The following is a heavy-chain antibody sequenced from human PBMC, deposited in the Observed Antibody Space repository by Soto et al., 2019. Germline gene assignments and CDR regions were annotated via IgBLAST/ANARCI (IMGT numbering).Heavy chain of an antibody. D-gene: IGHD3-16*02. CDR3: AKDWGYDYVWGSYRAPYLDY. V-gene: IGHV3-23*01. CDR2: ISGSGGNT. Sequence: HPGGSLRLSCAASGFTFSSYAMSWVRQAPWKGLEWVSGISGSGGNTYYIDSVKGRFTISRDNSKNMLYLQMNSLRAEDTALYYCAKDWGYDYVWGSYRAPYLDYWGQGTLVTVSS. CDR1: GFTFSSYA. J-gene: IGHJ4*02.